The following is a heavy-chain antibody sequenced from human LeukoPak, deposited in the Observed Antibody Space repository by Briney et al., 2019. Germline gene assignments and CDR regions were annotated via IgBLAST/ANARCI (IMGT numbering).Heavy chain of an antibody. CDR1: GFTFSSYW. D-gene: IGHD2-15*01. Sequence: GGSLRLSCSASGFTFSSYWMHWVRQAPGKGLVWVSRINSDGSSTSYADSVKGRFTISRDNAKNTLYLQMNSLRAEDTAVYYCARDALGASGDFFDYWGQGTLVTVSS. J-gene: IGHJ4*02. CDR3: ARDALGASGDFFDY. CDR2: INSDGSST. V-gene: IGHV3-74*01.